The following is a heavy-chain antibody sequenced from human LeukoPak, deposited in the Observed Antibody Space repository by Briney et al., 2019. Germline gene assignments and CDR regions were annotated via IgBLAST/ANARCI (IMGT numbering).Heavy chain of an antibody. CDR2: ISGNNLQA. CDR3: ARGVPRVSVVLIAFFSAYYAMDV. Sequence: GGSLRLSCVASGFTFTSHTMNWVRQAPGKGLEWVASISGNNLQAYYADSVKGRFTISRDNTKNSLHLQMNSLRVEDTAIYYCARGVPRVSVVLIAFFSAYYAMDVWGQGTAVTVSS. V-gene: IGHV3-21*06. J-gene: IGHJ6*02. CDR1: GFTFTSHT. D-gene: IGHD3-22*01.